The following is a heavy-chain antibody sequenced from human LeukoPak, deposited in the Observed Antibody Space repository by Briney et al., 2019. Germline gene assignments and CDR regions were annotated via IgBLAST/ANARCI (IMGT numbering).Heavy chain of an antibody. Sequence: PGRSLRLSCTASGFTFGDYAMSWVRQAPGKGLEWVGFSRSKAYGGTTEYAASVKGRFTISRDDSKSIAYLQMNSLKTEDTAVYYCTRENVDIVATIRYYYYYMDVWGKGTTVTVSS. J-gene: IGHJ6*03. CDR2: SRSKAYGGTT. CDR1: GFTFGDYA. D-gene: IGHD5-12*01. CDR3: TRENVDIVATIRYYYYYMDV. V-gene: IGHV3-49*04.